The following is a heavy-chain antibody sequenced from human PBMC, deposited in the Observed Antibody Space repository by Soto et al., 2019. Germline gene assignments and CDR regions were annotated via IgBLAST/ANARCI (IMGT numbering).Heavy chain of an antibody. CDR1: GFTFSSYA. D-gene: IGHD5-18*01. Sequence: PGVSLRLSCAASGFTFSSYAMSGVRQAPGKGLEWVSAISGSGGSTYYADSVKGRFTISRDNSKNTLYLQMNSLRAEDTAVYYCAKSELYVDTAMVPVFYFDYWGQGTLVTVSS. V-gene: IGHV3-23*01. CDR2: ISGSGGST. J-gene: IGHJ4*02. CDR3: AKSELYVDTAMVPVFYFDY.